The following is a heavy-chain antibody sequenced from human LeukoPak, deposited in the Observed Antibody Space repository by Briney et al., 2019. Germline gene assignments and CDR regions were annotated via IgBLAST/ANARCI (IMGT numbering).Heavy chain of an antibody. CDR1: GGSISSYY. D-gene: IGHD6-13*01. CDR2: INHSGST. CDR3: ARTISSWYLNFDY. V-gene: IGHV4-34*01. J-gene: IGHJ4*02. Sequence: SETLSLTCTVSGGSISSYYWSWIRQPPGKGLEWIGEINHSGSTNYNPSLKSRVTISVDTSKNQFSLKLSSVTAADTAVYYCARTISSWYLNFDYWGQGTLVTVSS.